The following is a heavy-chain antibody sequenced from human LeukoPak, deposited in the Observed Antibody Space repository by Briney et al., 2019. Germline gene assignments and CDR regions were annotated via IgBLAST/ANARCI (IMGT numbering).Heavy chain of an antibody. D-gene: IGHD2/OR15-2a*01. Sequence: AAVKVSCKASGYTFTSYYMHWVRQTPGQRLEWMGIINPSGGSTSYAQKFQGRVTMTRDMSTSTVYMELTRLRSDDTAVYYCARPLGSLKEYWWFDPWGQGTLVTVSS. J-gene: IGHJ5*02. V-gene: IGHV1-46*01. CDR2: INPSGGST. CDR3: ARPLGSLKEYWWFDP. CDR1: GYTFTSYY.